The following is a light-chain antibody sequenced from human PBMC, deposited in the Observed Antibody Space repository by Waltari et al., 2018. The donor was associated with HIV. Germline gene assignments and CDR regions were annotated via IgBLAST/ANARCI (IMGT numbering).Light chain of an antibody. CDR3: QSYGDTSFWV. CDR1: SGSISSNY. V-gene: IGLV6-57*04. J-gene: IGLJ3*02. CDR2: EDN. Sequence: NFMLTQPHSVSESTGKTVTISCTRSSGSISSNYVHWYQQRPGSVPSSVIYEDNRRPSGVPDRFSGSIDSSSNSASLTISGLKTEDEADYYCQSYGDTSFWVFGGGTKVTVL.